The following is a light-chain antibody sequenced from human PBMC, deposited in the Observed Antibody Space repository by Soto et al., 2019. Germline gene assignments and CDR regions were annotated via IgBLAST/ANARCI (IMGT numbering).Light chain of an antibody. Sequence: EIVMTKSPFTLSVSPGERATLSCRAGQSVSSNLAWYQQKPGQAPRLLIYGASTRATGIPARFTGSGSGTEFTLTISSLQFDDTAVYYCQQYINWWTFGQGTKVDI. CDR2: GAS. J-gene: IGKJ1*01. V-gene: IGKV3-15*01. CDR1: QSVSSN. CDR3: QQYINWWT.